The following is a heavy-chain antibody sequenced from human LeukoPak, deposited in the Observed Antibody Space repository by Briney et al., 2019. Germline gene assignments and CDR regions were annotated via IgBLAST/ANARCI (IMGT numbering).Heavy chain of an antibody. D-gene: IGHD2-15*01. CDR1: GYTFTSYG. CDR2: ISANNGNT. CDR3: ARDFFHGHCGGLSCFPLDY. V-gene: IGHV1-18*01. J-gene: IGHJ4*02. Sequence: GASVKVSCKASGYTFTSYGISWVRQAPGQGLEWMGWISANNGNTNYAQKFQGRVTMTTDTSTGTAYMELRSLRSDDTAVYYCARDFFHGHCGGLSCFPLDYWGQGSLVAVSS.